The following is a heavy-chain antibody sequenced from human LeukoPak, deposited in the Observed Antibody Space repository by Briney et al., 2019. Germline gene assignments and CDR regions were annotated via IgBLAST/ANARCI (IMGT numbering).Heavy chain of an antibody. CDR1: GFTFSSSA. J-gene: IGHJ4*02. D-gene: IGHD3-22*01. CDR3: ARVHYYDSSGPFDY. CDR2: ISYDGSNK. Sequence: PGGSLRLSCAASGFTFSSSAMTWVRQAPGKGLEWVAVISYDGSNKYYADSVKGRFTISRDNSKNTLYLQMNSLRAEDTAVYYCARVHYYDSSGPFDYWGQGTLVTVSS. V-gene: IGHV3-30-3*01.